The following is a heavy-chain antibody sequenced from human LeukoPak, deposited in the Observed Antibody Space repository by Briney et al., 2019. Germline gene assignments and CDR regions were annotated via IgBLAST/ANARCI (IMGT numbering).Heavy chain of an antibody. V-gene: IGHV3-21*01. D-gene: IGHD1-26*01. J-gene: IGHJ6*03. Sequence: PRGSLRLSCAASGFTFSIYSMNWVRQAPRNGREWVSSIRSSSSYIFYAVSLKGRFTISRDNAENSLYLQMNSLRAEDTAVYYCAKGRGWEASYYYYYMDVWGKGTTVTISS. CDR1: GFTFSIYS. CDR2: IRSSSSYI. CDR3: AKGRGWEASYYYYYMDV.